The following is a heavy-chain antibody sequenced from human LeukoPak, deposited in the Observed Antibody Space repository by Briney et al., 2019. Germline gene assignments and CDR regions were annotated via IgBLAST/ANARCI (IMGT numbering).Heavy chain of an antibody. CDR2: ISVYNANT. D-gene: IGHD6-13*01. V-gene: IGHV1-18*01. CDR1: GYTFSNYA. Sequence: ASVKVSCKASGYTFSNYAISWVRQAPGQGLEWMGWISVYNANTNDAQKFQGRATVTTDTSTNTTYMELRSLRSDDTAVYYCARTSAYGSSWHSYWGQGTLVTVSS. J-gene: IGHJ4*02. CDR3: ARTSAYGSSWHSY.